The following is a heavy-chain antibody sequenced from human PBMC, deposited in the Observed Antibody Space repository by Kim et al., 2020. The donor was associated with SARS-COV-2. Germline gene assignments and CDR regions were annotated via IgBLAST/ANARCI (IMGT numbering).Heavy chain of an antibody. V-gene: IGHV3-30*18. CDR3: AKGWYSSSWLYYFDY. CDR1: GFTFSSYG. Sequence: GGSLRLSCAASGFTFSSYGMHWVRQAPGKGLEWVAVISYDGSNKYYADSVKGRFTISRDNSKNTLYLQMNSLRAEDTAVYYCAKGWYSSSWLYYFDYWGQGTLVTVSS. CDR2: ISYDGSNK. J-gene: IGHJ4*02. D-gene: IGHD6-13*01.